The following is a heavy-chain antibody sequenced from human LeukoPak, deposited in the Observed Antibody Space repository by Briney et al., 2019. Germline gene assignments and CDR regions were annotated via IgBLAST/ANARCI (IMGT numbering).Heavy chain of an antibody. J-gene: IGHJ4*02. CDR2: ISSSGDTK. CDR3: ARHGSSSR. D-gene: IGHD6-13*01. V-gene: IGHV3-48*04. Sequence: GGSLRLSCAASGFTFSRYTMNWVRQAPGKGLEWVSYISSSGDTKYYADSVKGRFTISRDNAKNSLYLQMNSLRAEDTAVYYCARHGSSSRWGLGTLVTVSA. CDR1: GFTFSRYT.